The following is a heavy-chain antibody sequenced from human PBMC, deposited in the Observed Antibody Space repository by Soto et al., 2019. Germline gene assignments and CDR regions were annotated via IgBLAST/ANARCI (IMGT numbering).Heavy chain of an antibody. CDR1: GFTFSSYS. J-gene: IGHJ6*02. D-gene: IGHD2-21*01. CDR2: ISSSSSYI. CDR3: ARDRGGAMRGNYYYVMDV. Sequence: EVQLVESGGGLVKPGGSLRLSCAASGFTFSSYSMNWVRQAPGKGLEWVSSISSSSSYIYYADSVKGRFTISRDNAKNSLYLQMNSLRAEDTAVYYCARDRGGAMRGNYYYVMDVWGRWTTVTVSS. V-gene: IGHV3-21*01.